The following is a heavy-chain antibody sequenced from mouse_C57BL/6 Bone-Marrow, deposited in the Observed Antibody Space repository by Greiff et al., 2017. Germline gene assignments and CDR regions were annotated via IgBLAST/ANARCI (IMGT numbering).Heavy chain of an antibody. CDR3: AREGRYFDY. Sequence: EVQLQQSGPELVKPGASVKISCKASGYTFTDYYMNWVKQSHGKSLEWIGDINPKNGGTSYNQKFKGKATLTVDKSSSTAYMELRSLTSEDSAVYYCAREGRYFDYWGQGTTLTVSS. J-gene: IGHJ2*01. CDR2: INPKNGGT. V-gene: IGHV1-26*01. CDR1: GYTFTDYY.